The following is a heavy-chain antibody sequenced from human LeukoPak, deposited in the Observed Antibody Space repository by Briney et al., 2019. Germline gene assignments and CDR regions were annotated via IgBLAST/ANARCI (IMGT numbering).Heavy chain of an antibody. CDR2: IYYSGST. J-gene: IGHJ4*02. D-gene: IGHD6-13*01. Sequence: PSETLSLTCTVSGGSISSYYWSWIRQPPGKGLEWIGYIYYSGSTNYNPSLKSRVTISVDTSKNQFSLKLSSLTAADTAVYYCASSSWYRYFDYWGQGTLVTVSS. CDR3: ASSSWYRYFDY. CDR1: GGSISSYY. V-gene: IGHV4-59*08.